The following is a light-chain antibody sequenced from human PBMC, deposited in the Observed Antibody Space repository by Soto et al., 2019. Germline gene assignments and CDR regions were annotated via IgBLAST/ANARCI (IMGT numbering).Light chain of an antibody. CDR3: SSYAGSNNLGV. J-gene: IGLJ3*02. Sequence: QSALTQPPSASGSPGQSVTISCTGTSSDVGGYNYVSWYQQHPGKAPKLMIYEVSKRPSGVPDRFSGSKSGNTASLTVSGLQDEDEADYYCSSYAGSNNLGVFGGGTKVTVL. CDR1: SSDVGGYNY. CDR2: EVS. V-gene: IGLV2-8*01.